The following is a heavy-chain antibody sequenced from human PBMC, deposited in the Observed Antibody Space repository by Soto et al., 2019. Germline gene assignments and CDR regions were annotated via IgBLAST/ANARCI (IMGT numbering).Heavy chain of an antibody. D-gene: IGHD2-15*01. CDR3: ARDRVVVAANPGY. CDR1: GYTFTSYA. J-gene: IGHJ4*02. Sequence: GASVKVSCKASGYTFTSYAMHWVRQAPGQRLEWMGWINAGNGNTKYSQKFQGRVTITRDTSASTAYMELSSLRSEDTAVYYCARDRVVVAANPGYWGQGTLVTVSS. V-gene: IGHV1-3*01. CDR2: INAGNGNT.